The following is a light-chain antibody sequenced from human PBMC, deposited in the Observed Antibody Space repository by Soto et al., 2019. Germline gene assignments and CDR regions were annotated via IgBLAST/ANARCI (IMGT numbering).Light chain of an antibody. CDR1: QSVSSY. CDR2: DAS. V-gene: IGKV3-11*01. CDR3: QQRSNWPLT. Sequence: EIVLTHSPATLSFSPGERATLSCRASQSVSSYLAWYQQKPGQAPRLLIYDASNRATGIPARFSGSGSGTDFTLTISGLVPEDFAVYYCQQRSNWPLTFGGGTKVEIK. J-gene: IGKJ4*01.